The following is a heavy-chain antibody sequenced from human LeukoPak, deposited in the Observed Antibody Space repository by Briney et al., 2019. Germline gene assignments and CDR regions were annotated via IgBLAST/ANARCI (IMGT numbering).Heavy chain of an antibody. V-gene: IGHV3-21*01. CDR1: GFTFSSYS. Sequence: GGSLRLSCAASGFTFSSYSMNWVRQPPGKGLEWVSSISSSSSYISYADSVKGRFTISRDNAKNSLYLQMNSLRAEDTAVYYCARDPTTYYDILTGSLADFDYWGQGTLVTVSS. CDR3: ARDPTTYYDILTGSLADFDY. J-gene: IGHJ4*02. D-gene: IGHD3-9*01. CDR2: ISSSSSYI.